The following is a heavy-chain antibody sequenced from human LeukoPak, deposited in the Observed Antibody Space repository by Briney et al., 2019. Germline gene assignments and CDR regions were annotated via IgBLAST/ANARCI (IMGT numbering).Heavy chain of an antibody. J-gene: IGHJ3*02. D-gene: IGHD3-10*01. Sequence: NPSETLSLTCTVSGGSISSYYWSWIRQPPGKGLEWIGYIYYSGSTNYNPSLKSRVTISVDTSKNQFSLKLSSVTAADTAVYYCAKSYYGSGNSYDAFDIWGQGTMVTVSS. CDR3: AKSYYGSGNSYDAFDI. CDR2: IYYSGST. CDR1: GGSISSYY. V-gene: IGHV4-59*01.